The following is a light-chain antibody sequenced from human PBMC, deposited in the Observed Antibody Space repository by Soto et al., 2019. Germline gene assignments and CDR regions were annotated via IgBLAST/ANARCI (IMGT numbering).Light chain of an antibody. V-gene: IGKV3-15*01. CDR2: DAS. J-gene: IGKJ1*01. CDR1: QSVRSS. Sequence: EIVMTQSPGTLSVSPGERATLFCRASQSVRSSLAWYQQKPGQAPRLFIYDASTRATGIPARCSASGSGTEFTLTISSLQSEDFAVYYCQQYNSWPETFGQGTKMDIK. CDR3: QQYNSWPET.